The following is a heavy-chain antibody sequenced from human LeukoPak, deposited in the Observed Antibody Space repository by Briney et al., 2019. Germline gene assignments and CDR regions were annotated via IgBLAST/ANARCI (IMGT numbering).Heavy chain of an antibody. V-gene: IGHV4-34*01. CDR2: INHSGST. CDR1: GGSFSGYY. D-gene: IGHD1-26*01. CDR3: ARQRVGTYYVDAFDI. Sequence: PSETLSLTCAVYGGSFSGYYWSWIRQPPGKGLEWIGEINHSGSTHYNPSLKSRVTISVDTSKNQFSLKLSSVTAADTAVYYCARQRVGTYYVDAFDIWGQGTMVTVPS. J-gene: IGHJ3*02.